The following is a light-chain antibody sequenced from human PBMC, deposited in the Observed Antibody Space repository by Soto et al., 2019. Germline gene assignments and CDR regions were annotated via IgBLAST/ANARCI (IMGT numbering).Light chain of an antibody. CDR1: QGISNY. Sequence: DIQMTPSPSSLSASVGDRVTITCRASQGISNYIAWYQQKPGKAPKLLISAASTLQSGVPSRFRGSGSGTDFTLTISSLQPEDVATYSCQKYNSVPLFGPGTIVDIK. CDR3: QKYNSVPL. CDR2: AAS. J-gene: IGKJ3*01. V-gene: IGKV1-27*01.